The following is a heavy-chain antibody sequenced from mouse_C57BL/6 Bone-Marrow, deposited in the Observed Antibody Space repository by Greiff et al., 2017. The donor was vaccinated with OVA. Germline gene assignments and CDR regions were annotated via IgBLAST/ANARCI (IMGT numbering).Heavy chain of an antibody. D-gene: IGHD1-1*01. CDR2: IDPSDSYT. J-gene: IGHJ1*03. V-gene: IGHV1-50*01. CDR1: GYTFTSYW. CDR3: ARSNYGSSPCYFDV. Sequence: VQLQQPGAELVKPGASVKLSCKASGYTFTSYWMQWVKQRPGQGLEWIGEIDPSDSYTNYNQKFKGKATLTVDTSSSTAYMQLSSLTSEDSAVYYCARSNYGSSPCYFDVWGTGTTVTVSS.